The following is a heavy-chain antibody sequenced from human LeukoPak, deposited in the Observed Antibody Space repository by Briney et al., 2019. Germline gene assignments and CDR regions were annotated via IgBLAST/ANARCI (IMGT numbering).Heavy chain of an antibody. CDR2: IIPILGIA. D-gene: IGHD3-3*01. CDR3: ARDTIFGVVRQDH. Sequence: GASVKVSCKASGGTFSSYAISWVRQAPGQGLEWMGRIIPILGIANYAQKFQGRVTMTTDTSTSTAYMELRSLRSDDTAVYYCARDTIFGVVRQDHWGQGTLVTVSS. V-gene: IGHV1-69*04. J-gene: IGHJ4*02. CDR1: GGTFSSYA.